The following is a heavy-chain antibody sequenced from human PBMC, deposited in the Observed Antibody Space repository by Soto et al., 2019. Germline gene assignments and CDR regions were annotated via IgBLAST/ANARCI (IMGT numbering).Heavy chain of an antibody. CDR1: GSSFTSYW. J-gene: IGHJ4*02. CDR2: INPGDSET. Sequence: PGESLKISCKGSGSSFTSYWIAGVRQMPGQGLEWMAIINPGDSETKYSPSFQVQVTISADKSINNAYLQWSSLKASDNATYYCERHATYYDILSGYYFDYWGQGTQVTVS. CDR3: ERHATYYDILSGYYFDY. V-gene: IGHV5-51*01. D-gene: IGHD3-9*01.